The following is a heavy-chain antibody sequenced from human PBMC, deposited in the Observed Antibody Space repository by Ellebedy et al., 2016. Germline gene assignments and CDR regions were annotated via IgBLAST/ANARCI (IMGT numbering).Heavy chain of an antibody. V-gene: IGHV4-38-2*02. D-gene: IGHD3-3*02. J-gene: IGHJ4*02. Sequence: SETLSLXXTVSGYSISSGYYWGWVRQPPGKGLEWIVSIHHSDSTFYNPSLRSRVTISVDTSKNQFSLKLSSVTAADTAVYYCARTHLRDYFDFWGQGTLVTVSS. CDR3: ARTHLRDYFDF. CDR2: IHHSDST. CDR1: GYSISSGYY.